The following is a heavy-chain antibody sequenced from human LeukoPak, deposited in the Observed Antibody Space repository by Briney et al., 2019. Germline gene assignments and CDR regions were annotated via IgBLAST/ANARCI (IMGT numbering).Heavy chain of an antibody. Sequence: ASVKVSCKASVYTFTRYYMHWVRQAPGQGLEWMGWINPNSGGTNYAQKFQGRVTMTRDTSISTAYMELSRLRSDDTAVYYCARESYYYDSSGYYSPPYFDYWGQGTLVTVSS. V-gene: IGHV1-2*02. CDR3: ARESYYYDSSGYYSPPYFDY. D-gene: IGHD3-22*01. J-gene: IGHJ4*02. CDR2: INPNSGGT. CDR1: VYTFTRYY.